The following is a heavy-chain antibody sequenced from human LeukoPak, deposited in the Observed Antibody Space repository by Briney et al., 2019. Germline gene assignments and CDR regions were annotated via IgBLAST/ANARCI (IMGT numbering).Heavy chain of an antibody. Sequence: PGGSLRLSCAASGFIFGDYAMHWVRQAPGKGLEWVAAIAFDDTDRYSVKGRFTISRDNAKNTLYLQMNSLRAEDTAVYYCTRGYVGIDYWGQGTLVTVSS. CDR3: TRGYVGIDY. J-gene: IGHJ4*02. CDR1: GFIFGDYA. V-gene: IGHV3-30*03. CDR2: IAFDDTDR. D-gene: IGHD5-12*01.